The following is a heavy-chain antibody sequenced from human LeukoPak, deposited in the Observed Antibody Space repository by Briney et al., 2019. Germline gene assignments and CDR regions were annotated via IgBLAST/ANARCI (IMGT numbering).Heavy chain of an antibody. CDR1: GYIFTSYW. V-gene: IGHV5-51*01. CDR2: IYPGDSDT. CDR3: ARLKGYYDSSGSLFDY. D-gene: IGHD3-22*01. J-gene: IGHJ4*02. Sequence: GEPLKISCKGSGYIFTSYWIGWVRQMPGKGLEWMGIIYPGDSDTRYSPSFQGQVTISADKSISTAYQQWSSLKASDTAMYYCARLKGYYDSSGSLFDYWGQGTLVTVSS.